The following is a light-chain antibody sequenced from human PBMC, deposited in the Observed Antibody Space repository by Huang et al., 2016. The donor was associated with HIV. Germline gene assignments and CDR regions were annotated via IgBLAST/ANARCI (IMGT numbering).Light chain of an antibody. CDR3: QQYNNLYT. J-gene: IGKJ2*01. CDR2: RAS. Sequence: DIQMTQSPSTLSESVGDRVTITCRASQNINTWLAWYQQKPGKAPNLLIYRASSLQIGVPSRCTGSGSGTEFTLTITSLQPDDLGTYYCQQYNNLYTFGQGTKLEI. CDR1: QNINTW. V-gene: IGKV1-5*03.